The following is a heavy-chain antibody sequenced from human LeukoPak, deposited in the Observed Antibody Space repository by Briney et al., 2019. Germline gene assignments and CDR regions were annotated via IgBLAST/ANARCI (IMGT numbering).Heavy chain of an antibody. CDR1: GFTFSSYE. Sequence: PGGSLRLSCAASGFTFSSYEMNWVRPAPGKGLEWVSYISSSGSTIYYADSVKGRFTISRDNAKNSLYLQMNSLRAEDTAVYYCARAYSGRYGLGYYYMDVWGKGTTVTISS. CDR2: ISSSGSTI. CDR3: ARAYSGRYGLGYYYMDV. J-gene: IGHJ6*03. V-gene: IGHV3-48*03. D-gene: IGHD1-26*01.